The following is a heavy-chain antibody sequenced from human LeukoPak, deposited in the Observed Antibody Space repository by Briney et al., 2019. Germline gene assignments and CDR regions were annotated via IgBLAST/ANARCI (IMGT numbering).Heavy chain of an antibody. CDR3: AKDRGCSGGSCYFLSGAFDI. V-gene: IGHV3-23*01. D-gene: IGHD2-15*01. Sequence: PGGSLRLSCAASGFTFSSYAMSWVRQAPGKGLEWVSAISGSGGSTYYADSVKGRFTISRDNSKNTLYLQMNSLRAEDTAVYYCAKDRGCSGGSCYFLSGAFDIWGQGTMVTVSS. CDR1: GFTFSSYA. J-gene: IGHJ3*02. CDR2: ISGSGGST.